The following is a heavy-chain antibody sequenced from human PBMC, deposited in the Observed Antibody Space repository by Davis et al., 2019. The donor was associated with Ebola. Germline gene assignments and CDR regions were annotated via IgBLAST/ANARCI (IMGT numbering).Heavy chain of an antibody. D-gene: IGHD6-13*01. V-gene: IGHV1-2*02. CDR2: INPNSGGT. J-gene: IGHJ1*01. Sequence: ASVKVSCKASGYTFTSYDINWVRQATGQGLEWMGWINPNSGGTNYAQKFQGRVTMTRDTSISTAYMELSRLRSDDTAVYYCARDHSSSLEYFQHWGQGTLVTVSS. CDR3: ARDHSSSLEYFQH. CDR1: GYTFTSYD.